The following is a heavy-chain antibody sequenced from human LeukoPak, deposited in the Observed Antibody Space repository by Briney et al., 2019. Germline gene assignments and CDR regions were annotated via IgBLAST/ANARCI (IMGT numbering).Heavy chain of an antibody. D-gene: IGHD2-15*01. CDR1: GYTFTSYG. Sequence: ASVKVSCKASGYTFTSYGISWVRQAPGQGLEWMGWISAYNGNTNYAQKLQGRVTMTTDTSTSTAYMELRSLRSDDTAVYYCARGLRYCSGGSCYTPFDYWGQGTLVTVSS. CDR3: ARGLRYCSGGSCYTPFDY. V-gene: IGHV1-18*01. J-gene: IGHJ4*02. CDR2: ISAYNGNT.